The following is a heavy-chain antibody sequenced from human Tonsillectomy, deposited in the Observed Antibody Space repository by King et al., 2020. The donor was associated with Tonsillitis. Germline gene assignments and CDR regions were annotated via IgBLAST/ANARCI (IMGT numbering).Heavy chain of an antibody. J-gene: IGHJ4*02. D-gene: IGHD3-9*01. CDR1: GFTFSSYV. CDR3: AKVNSDILPHFDY. Sequence: VQLVESGGGLVQPGGSLRLSCAASGFTFSSYVMSWVRQAPGRGLEWVSTISGSGGNTYYADSVKGRFTISRDNSKNTLYLQMNSLRAEDTALYYCAKVNSDILPHFDYWGQGTLVTVSS. CDR2: ISGSGGNT. V-gene: IGHV3-23*04.